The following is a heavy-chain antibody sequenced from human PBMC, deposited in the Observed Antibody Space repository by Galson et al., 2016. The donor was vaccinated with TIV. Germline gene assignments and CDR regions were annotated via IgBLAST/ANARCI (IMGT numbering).Heavy chain of an antibody. D-gene: IGHD4-17*01. CDR2: IYYSGNT. V-gene: IGHV4-39*07. J-gene: IGHJ2*01. CDR1: GGSISSSTYY. Sequence: VSGGSISSSTYYWGWIRQPPGKGLEWIGSIYYSGNTYYNPPLRSRVTISVDTSKNQFSLKLSSVTAADTAVYYCARGTVTTRYFDLWGRGTLVTVSS. CDR3: ARGTVTTRYFDL.